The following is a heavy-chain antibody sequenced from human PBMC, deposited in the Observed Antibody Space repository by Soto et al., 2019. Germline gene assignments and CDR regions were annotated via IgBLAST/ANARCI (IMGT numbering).Heavy chain of an antibody. CDR3: AREGSGYNL. D-gene: IGHD5-12*01. J-gene: IGHJ1*01. CDR2: IIPLFDTA. Sequence: SVKVSCKASGGTISNSVISWVRQAPGHGLEWMGGIIPLFDTANYAQKFQGRVTIIADESTNTAYMELIDLRSEDTAVYYCAREGSGYNLWGQGTQVTVSS. CDR1: GGTISNSV. V-gene: IGHV1-69*13.